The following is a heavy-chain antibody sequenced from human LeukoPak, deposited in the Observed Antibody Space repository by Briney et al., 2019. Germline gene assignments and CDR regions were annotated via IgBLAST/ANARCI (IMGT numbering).Heavy chain of an antibody. CDR3: ARLVGWNCDY. CDR1: GFTFSTYA. CDR2: ISYDGSSR. J-gene: IGHJ4*02. V-gene: IGHV3-30-3*01. D-gene: IGHD1-1*01. Sequence: GGSLRLSCAASGFTFSTYAMHWVRQAPGKGLDWVADISYDGSSRSYADSVRGRFIISRDNSKSTLYVEMNSLRAEDTAVYYCARLVGWNCDYWGQGTLVTVSS.